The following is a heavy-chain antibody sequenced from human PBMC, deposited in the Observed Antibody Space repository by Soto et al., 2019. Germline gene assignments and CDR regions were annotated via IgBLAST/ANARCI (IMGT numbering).Heavy chain of an antibody. J-gene: IGHJ4*02. V-gene: IGHV3-23*01. CDR2: ISTTGGST. D-gene: IGHD5-18*01. Sequence: VQLLESGGSLVQPGGSLRLSCAASGFTFNAYSFSWVRQPPGRGLEWVSAISTTGGSTYYADSVKGRFTISRDNSQNTLYLQMNGLRAEDTAVYYCARPDGATYSFRHWGQGALVTVSS. CDR1: GFTFNAYS. CDR3: ARPDGATYSFRH.